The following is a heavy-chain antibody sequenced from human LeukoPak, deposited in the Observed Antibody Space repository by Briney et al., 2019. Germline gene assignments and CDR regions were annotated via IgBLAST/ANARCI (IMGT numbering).Heavy chain of an antibody. CDR3: ARGEFYSSSWSIEAFNI. J-gene: IGHJ3*02. CDR2: IYSGEST. Sequence: SETLSLTCTVSGGSISSTGYYWGWVRQPPGRGLEWIGSIYSGESTYYSPSLTGRVTISADTSKNQFSLKLSSVTAADTAVYYCARGEFYSSSWSIEAFNIWGQGTMVTVSS. D-gene: IGHD6-13*01. CDR1: GGSISSTGYY. V-gene: IGHV4-39*07.